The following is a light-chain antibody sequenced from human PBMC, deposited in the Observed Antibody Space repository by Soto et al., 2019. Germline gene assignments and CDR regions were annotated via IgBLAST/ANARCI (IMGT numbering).Light chain of an antibody. CDR3: QQYGSSVYT. J-gene: IGKJ2*01. CDR2: GAS. Sequence: EIVLTQSPGTLSLSPGERATLSCRASQSFSSSYLAWYQQKPGQAPRLHIYGASSRATGIPDRFSGSGSGTDFTLTISRLEPEDCAVYYCQQYGSSVYTFGQGTKLEIK. V-gene: IGKV3-20*01. CDR1: QSFSSSY.